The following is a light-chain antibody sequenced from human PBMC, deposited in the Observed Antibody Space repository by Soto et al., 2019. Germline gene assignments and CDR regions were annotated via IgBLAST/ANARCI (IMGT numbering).Light chain of an antibody. CDR3: QQYFSYPLT. J-gene: IGKJ4*01. V-gene: IGKV1-8*01. Sequence: ALRMTQSPSSLSASAGDRVTITCRASQGINNYLAWYQQRPGKAPKLLIYDASTLHSGVPSKFSGSGSGTDFTLTISYLQSEDFATYYCQQYFSYPLTFGGGTRVEIK. CDR1: QGINNY. CDR2: DAS.